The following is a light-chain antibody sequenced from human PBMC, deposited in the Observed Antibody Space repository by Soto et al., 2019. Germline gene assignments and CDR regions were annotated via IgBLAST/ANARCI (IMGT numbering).Light chain of an antibody. J-gene: IGLJ3*02. CDR2: GNT. CDR1: SSNLGAPYD. V-gene: IGLV1-40*01. Sequence: QSVLTQPPSVSGAPGQRVTISCTGSSSNLGAPYDVHWYQQLPGAAPKLLIYGNTDRPSGVSARFSASKSGTSASLAISGLQAEDEADYYCQTYDSSLRGVLFGGGTKVTVL. CDR3: QTYDSSLRGVL.